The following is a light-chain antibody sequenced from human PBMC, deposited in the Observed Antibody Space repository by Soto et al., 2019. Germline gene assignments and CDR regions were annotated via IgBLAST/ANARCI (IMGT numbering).Light chain of an antibody. CDR1: STDVGGYDY. V-gene: IGLV2-11*01. CDR2: DVT. CDR3: CSYGGSFPYV. J-gene: IGLJ1*01. Sequence: QSVLTQPPSVSGSPGQSVTISCTGTSTDVGGYDYVSWYQQRQGKAPRLLIYDVTKRPSGVPDRFSGSKSGNTASLTISGLQDEDEADFYCCSYGGSFPYVFGTGTRAPS.